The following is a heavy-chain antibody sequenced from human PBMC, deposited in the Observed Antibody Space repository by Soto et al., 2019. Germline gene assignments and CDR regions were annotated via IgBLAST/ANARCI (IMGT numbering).Heavy chain of an antibody. V-gene: IGHV3-23*01. CDR1: GFTFSNFA. J-gene: IGHJ4*02. Sequence: EVQLLESGGGLLQPGGSLRLSCAASGFTFSNFAMSWVRQAPGKGLEWVSSISGSATSPYYLDSVKGRFTISRDNSKNTLYLQMNSLRVEDXXXXXXXXXXXXXXIGNPIEYWGQGTLVAVXS. D-gene: IGHD2-15*01. CDR3: XXXXXXXXIGNPIEY. CDR2: ISGSATSP.